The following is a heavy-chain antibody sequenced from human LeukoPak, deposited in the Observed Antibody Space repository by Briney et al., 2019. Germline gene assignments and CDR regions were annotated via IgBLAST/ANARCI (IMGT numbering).Heavy chain of an antibody. J-gene: IGHJ6*03. CDR2: ISSSSTYI. Sequence: PGGSLRLSCVGSGFSFSTYGMNWVRQAPGKGLEWVSYISSSSTYIYYADSMKGRLIISRDNAKNSLYLQMNSLRDDDTAVYYCARDQSTTGWYEDYYYMDVWGKGTTVTVSS. CDR3: ARDQSTTGWYEDYYYMDV. D-gene: IGHD6-19*01. CDR1: GFSFSTYG. V-gene: IGHV3-21*01.